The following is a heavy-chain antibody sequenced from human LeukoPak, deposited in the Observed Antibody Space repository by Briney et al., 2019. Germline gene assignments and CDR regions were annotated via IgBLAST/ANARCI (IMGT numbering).Heavy chain of an antibody. J-gene: IGHJ4*02. CDR2: ITGSGVTT. CDR3: AKDRSXXSGPFDY. D-gene: IGHD6-19*01. Sequence: PGGSLRLSCAASGFTFSNYAMSWVRQVPGKHLEWVSAITGSGVTTYYADSVKGRFTIFRDNSENTLFLEMNSLRVEDTAVYYCAKDRSXXSGPFDYWGQGTLVTVS. V-gene: IGHV3-23*01. CDR1: GFTFSNYA.